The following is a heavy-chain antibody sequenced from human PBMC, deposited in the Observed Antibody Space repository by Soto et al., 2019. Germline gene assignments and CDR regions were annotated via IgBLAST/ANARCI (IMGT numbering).Heavy chain of an antibody. D-gene: IGHD1-1*01. CDR1: GFTFSTYS. CDR3: AREGLEQDFDF. Sequence: GGSLRLSCTASGFTFSTYSMNGVRQAPGKGLEWVSSISPSGSHTYYADSMKGRSTISRDNAKNSLYLQMNSLRAEDTAVYYCAREGLEQDFDFWGQGTLVTVSS. V-gene: IGHV3-21*01. J-gene: IGHJ4*02. CDR2: ISPSGSHT.